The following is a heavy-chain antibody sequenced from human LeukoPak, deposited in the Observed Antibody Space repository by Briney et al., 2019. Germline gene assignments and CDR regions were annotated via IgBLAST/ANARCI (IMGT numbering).Heavy chain of an antibody. D-gene: IGHD3-10*01. V-gene: IGHV4-4*07. Sequence: PSETLSLTCTVSGGSISSYYWSWIRQPAGKGLEWIGRIYTSGSTNYNPSLKSRVTMSVDTSKNQFSLKLSSVTAADTAVYYCARGWRITMVRGVIITKGSPYYYYMDVWGKGTTVTVSS. J-gene: IGHJ6*03. CDR2: IYTSGST. CDR3: ARGWRITMVRGVIITKGSPYYYYMDV. CDR1: GGSISSYY.